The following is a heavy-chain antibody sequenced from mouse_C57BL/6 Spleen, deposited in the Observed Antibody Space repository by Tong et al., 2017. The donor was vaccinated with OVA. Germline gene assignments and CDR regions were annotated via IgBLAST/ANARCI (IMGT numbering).Heavy chain of an antibody. Sequence: VQLQESGAELVRPGASVKLSCKASGYTFTDYYINWVKQRPGQGLEWIARIYPGSGNTYYNEKFKGKATLTAEKSSSTAYMQLSSLTSEDSAVYFCARFGTDTWFAYWGQGTLVTVSA. CDR1: GYTFTDYY. V-gene: IGHV1-76*01. J-gene: IGHJ3*01. D-gene: IGHD4-1*01. CDR2: IYPGSGNT. CDR3: ARFGTDTWFAY.